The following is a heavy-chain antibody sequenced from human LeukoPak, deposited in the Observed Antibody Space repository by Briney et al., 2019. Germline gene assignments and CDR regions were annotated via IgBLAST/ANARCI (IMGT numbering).Heavy chain of an antibody. CDR3: AREYYYDSSGYYKPTPTFDY. CDR1: GYTFTSYY. J-gene: IGHJ4*02. Sequence: ASVKVSCKASGYTFTSYYMHRVRQAPGQGLEWMGIINPSGGSTSYAQKFQGRVTMTRDTSTSTVYMELSSLRSEHTAVYYCAREYYYDSSGYYKPTPTFDYWGQGTLVTVSS. CDR2: INPSGGST. V-gene: IGHV1-46*03. D-gene: IGHD3-22*01.